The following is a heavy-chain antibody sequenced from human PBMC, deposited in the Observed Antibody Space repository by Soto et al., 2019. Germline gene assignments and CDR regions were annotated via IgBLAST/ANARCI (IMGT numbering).Heavy chain of an antibody. D-gene: IGHD6-13*01. Sequence: SETLSLTCAVYGGSFSGYYWSWIRQPPGEGLEWIGEINHSGSTNYNPSLKSRVTISVDTSKNQFSLKLSSVTAADTAVYYCAREGVAAAASYWGQGTLVTGSS. CDR1: GGSFSGYY. CDR2: INHSGST. J-gene: IGHJ4*02. CDR3: AREGVAAAASY. V-gene: IGHV4-34*01.